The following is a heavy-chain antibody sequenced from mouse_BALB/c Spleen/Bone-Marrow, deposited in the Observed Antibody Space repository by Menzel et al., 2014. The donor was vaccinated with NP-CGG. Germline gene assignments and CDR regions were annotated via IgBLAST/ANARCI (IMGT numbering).Heavy chain of an antibody. Sequence: ESGPGLVKPSQSLSLPCSVTGYSITSGYYWNWIRQFPGNKLEWMGYISYDGSNNYNPSLKNRISITRDTSENQFFLKLNSVTTEDTATYYCARLDGFAYWGQGTLVTVSA. CDR2: ISYDGSN. V-gene: IGHV3-6*02. CDR1: GYSITSGYY. CDR3: ARLDGFAY. J-gene: IGHJ3*01.